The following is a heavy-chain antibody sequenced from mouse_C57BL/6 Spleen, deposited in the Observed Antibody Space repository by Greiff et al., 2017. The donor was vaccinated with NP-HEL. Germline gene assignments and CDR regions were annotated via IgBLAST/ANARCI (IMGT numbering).Heavy chain of an antibody. J-gene: IGHJ2*01. CDR1: GYTFTSYW. Sequence: QVQLQQPGAELVRPGTSVKLSCKASGYTFTSYWMHWVKQRPGQGPEWIGVIDPSDSYTNYNQKFKGKATLTVDTSSSTAYMQLSSLTSEDSAVYYCARTETALYYFDYWGQGTTLTVSS. D-gene: IGHD4-1*01. CDR2: IDPSDSYT. V-gene: IGHV1-59*01. CDR3: ARTETALYYFDY.